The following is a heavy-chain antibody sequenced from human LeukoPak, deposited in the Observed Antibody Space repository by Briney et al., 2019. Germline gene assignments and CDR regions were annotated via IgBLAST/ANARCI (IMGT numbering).Heavy chain of an antibody. CDR3: AKGRRDDSSGYYYEYYFDH. CDR1: GFTFSSYA. J-gene: IGHJ4*02. CDR2: ISYDGSNK. V-gene: IGHV3-30-3*01. D-gene: IGHD3-22*01. Sequence: GRSLRLSCAASGFTFSSYAMHWVRQAPGKGLEWVAVISYDGSNKYYADSVKGRFTISRDNSKNTLYLQMNSLRAEDTAVYYCAKGRRDDSSGYYYEYYFDHWGQGTLVTVSS.